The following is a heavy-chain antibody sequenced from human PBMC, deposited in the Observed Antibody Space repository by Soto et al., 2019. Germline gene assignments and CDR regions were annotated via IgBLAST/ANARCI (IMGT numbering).Heavy chain of an antibody. CDR2: ITYDGSNK. CDR3: AKDRVGGTFYTPLGF. Sequence: GSLRLSCQASGFNFDNYGMHWVRQAPGKGLEWVAVITYDGSNKYYADSVKGRFTISRDNSKNTLSLHLNTLKPEDTAVYHCAKDRVGGTFYTPLGFWGQGTLVTVSS. CDR1: GFNFDNYG. V-gene: IGHV3-30*18. J-gene: IGHJ4*02. D-gene: IGHD1-7*01.